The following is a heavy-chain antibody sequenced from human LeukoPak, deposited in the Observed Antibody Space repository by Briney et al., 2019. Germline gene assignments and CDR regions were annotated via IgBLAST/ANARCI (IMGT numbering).Heavy chain of an antibody. Sequence: GRSQRLSCAASGFTFSSYGMHWVRQAPGKGLEWVAVIWYDGSNKYYADSVKGRFTISRDNSKNTLYLQMNSLRGEDTAVYYCAREGYDSSLDYWGQGTLVTVSS. D-gene: IGHD3-22*01. J-gene: IGHJ4*02. CDR3: AREGYDSSLDY. V-gene: IGHV3-33*01. CDR2: IWYDGSNK. CDR1: GFTFSSYG.